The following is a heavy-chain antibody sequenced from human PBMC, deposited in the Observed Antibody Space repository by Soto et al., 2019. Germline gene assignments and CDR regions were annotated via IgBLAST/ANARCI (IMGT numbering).Heavy chain of an antibody. J-gene: IGHJ4*02. CDR3: ARQGLRRQLATFDY. Sequence: QLQLQESGPGLVKPSEPLSLTCTVSGGSISSSSYYWGWIRQPPGKGLEWIGSIYYSGSTYYNPSLKSRVTISVDTSKNQFSLKLSSVTAADTAVYYCARQGLRRQLATFDYWGQGTLVTVSS. D-gene: IGHD6-13*01. CDR1: GGSISSSSYY. CDR2: IYYSGST. V-gene: IGHV4-39*01.